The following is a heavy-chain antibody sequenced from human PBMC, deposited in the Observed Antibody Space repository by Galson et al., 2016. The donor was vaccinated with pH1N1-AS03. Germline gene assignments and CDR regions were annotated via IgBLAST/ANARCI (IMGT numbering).Heavy chain of an antibody. Sequence: LSLTCTVSGGSVNGCYWTWIRQPPGKGLEWIGQIFYIGDTLYTPSLRGRVTMSVDTSKNQLSLRLSSVTAADTAVYYCGRHLRSSYSMDVWGQGTTVTVSS. V-gene: IGHV4-59*08. CDR2: IFYIGDT. J-gene: IGHJ6*02. CDR3: GRHLRSSYSMDV. D-gene: IGHD2-15*01. CDR1: GGSVNGCY.